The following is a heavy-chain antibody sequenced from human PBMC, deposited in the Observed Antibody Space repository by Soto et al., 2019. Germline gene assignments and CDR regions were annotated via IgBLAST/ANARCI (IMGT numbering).Heavy chain of an antibody. V-gene: IGHV3-49*03. CDR3: TREVIAARADYNWFDP. D-gene: IGHD6-6*01. J-gene: IGHJ5*02. CDR1: GFTLGDYA. CDR2: IRSKAYGGTT. Sequence: PGGSLRLSCTASGFTLGDYAMSWFRQAPGKGLEWVGFIRSKAYGGTTEYAASVKGRFTISRDDSKSIAYLQMNSLKTEDTAVYYCTREVIAARADYNWFDPWGQGTLVTVSS.